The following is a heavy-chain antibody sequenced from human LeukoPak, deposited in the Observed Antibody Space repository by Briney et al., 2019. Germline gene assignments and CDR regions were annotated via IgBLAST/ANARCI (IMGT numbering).Heavy chain of an antibody. Sequence: ASVKVSCKASGYTFTSYYMHWVRQAPGQGLEWMGIINLSGGSTSYAQKFQGRVTMTRDTSTSTVYMELSSLRSEDTAVYYCAARRDYYDSSGYLPLDYWGQGTLVTVSS. V-gene: IGHV1-46*03. CDR2: INLSGGST. J-gene: IGHJ4*02. D-gene: IGHD3-22*01. CDR1: GYTFTSYY. CDR3: AARRDYYDSSGYLPLDY.